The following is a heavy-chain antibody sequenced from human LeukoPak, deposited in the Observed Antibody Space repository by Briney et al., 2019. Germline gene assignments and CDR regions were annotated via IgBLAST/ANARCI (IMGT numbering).Heavy chain of an antibody. CDR2: INPSGGST. Sequence: GASVKVSCKASGYTFTSYYMHWVRQAPGQGLEWMGIINPSGGSTSYAQKFQGRVTMTRDTSTSTVYMELSSLRSEDTAVYYCARARSPYYYDSSGYPYWGQGTLVTVSS. J-gene: IGHJ4*02. CDR1: GYTFTSYY. V-gene: IGHV1-46*01. D-gene: IGHD3-22*01. CDR3: ARARSPYYYDSSGYPY.